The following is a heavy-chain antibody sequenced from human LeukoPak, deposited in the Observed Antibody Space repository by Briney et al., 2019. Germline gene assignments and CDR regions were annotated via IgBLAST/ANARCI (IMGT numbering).Heavy chain of an antibody. CDR3: ARDNSVEDTAWWFDP. Sequence: ASVKVSCKASGYTFTSYYIHWVRQAPGQGLEWMGIIYPGGGSTSYAQKFQGRVTMTRDMSTSTDYMELSSLRSEDMAVYYCARDNSVEDTAWWFDPWGQGTLVTVSS. D-gene: IGHD4-23*01. J-gene: IGHJ5*02. CDR1: GYTFTSYY. V-gene: IGHV1-46*01. CDR2: IYPGGGST.